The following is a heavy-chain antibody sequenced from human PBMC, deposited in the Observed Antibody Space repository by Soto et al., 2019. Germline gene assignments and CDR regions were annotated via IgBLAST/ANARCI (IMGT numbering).Heavy chain of an antibody. CDR1: GFTFSSYG. Sequence: QVQLVESGGGVVQPGRSLRLSCAASGFTFSSYGMHWVRQAPGKGLVWVAVISYDGSNKYYADSVKGRFTISGDNSKYTLYLHMNSLRAEDTAVYYCAKNRDGYNSDFRFDYWGQGTLVTVSS. V-gene: IGHV3-30*18. D-gene: IGHD5-12*01. CDR3: AKNRDGYNSDFRFDY. J-gene: IGHJ4*02. CDR2: ISYDGSNK.